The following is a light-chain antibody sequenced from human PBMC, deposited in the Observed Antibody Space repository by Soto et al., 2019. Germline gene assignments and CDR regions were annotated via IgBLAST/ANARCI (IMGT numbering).Light chain of an antibody. J-gene: IGLJ3*02. Sequence: QSVLTQPRSVSASPGQSVTIPCSGSSSDVGGYNLVSWYQQKPGEVPKVIIYDVFKRPSGVPDRFFGSKSGNTATLTISGLQGDDEADFHCCSYAGVFIWLFGGGTMLTVL. CDR2: DVF. CDR1: SSDVGGYNL. CDR3: CSYAGVFIWL. V-gene: IGLV2-11*01.